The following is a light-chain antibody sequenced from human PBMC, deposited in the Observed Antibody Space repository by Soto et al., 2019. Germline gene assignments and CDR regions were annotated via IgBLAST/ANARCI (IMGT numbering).Light chain of an antibody. Sequence: DIQMTQSPSSLSASVGDRVTITCRASQTITNYLNWYQQQSGKASKLLIYATDTLQSGVPSRFSGSGSGTDYTLTISSLQPEDFATYYCQQSYNTPQTFGQGTKVDLK. CDR1: QTITNY. CDR3: QQSYNTPQT. J-gene: IGKJ1*01. CDR2: ATD. V-gene: IGKV1-39*01.